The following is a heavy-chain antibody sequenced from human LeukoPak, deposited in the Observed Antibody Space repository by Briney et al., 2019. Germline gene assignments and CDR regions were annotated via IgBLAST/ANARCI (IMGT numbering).Heavy chain of an antibody. J-gene: IGHJ6*03. D-gene: IGHD3-16*01. V-gene: IGHV4-34*01. CDR1: GGSFSGYY. Sequence: SETLSLTCAVYGGSFSGYYWSWIRQPPGKGLGWIGEINHSGSTNYNPSLKSRVTISVDTSKNQFSLKLSSVTAADTAVYYCARAFGVYYMDVWGKGTTVTVSS. CDR2: INHSGST. CDR3: ARAFGVYYMDV.